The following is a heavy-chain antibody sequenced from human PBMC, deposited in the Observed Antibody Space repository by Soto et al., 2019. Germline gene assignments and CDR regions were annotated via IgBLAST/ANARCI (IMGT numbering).Heavy chain of an antibody. V-gene: IGHV1-46*01. CDR1: GYTFTSYY. J-gene: IGHJ6*03. D-gene: IGHD2-2*01. CDR3: GSGGGVVVVPAAITSYYYYYMDV. CDR2: INPSGGST. Sequence: QVQLVQSGAEVKKPGASVKVSCKASGYTFTSYYMHWVRQAPGQGLEWMGIINPSGGSTSYAKKFRGRGNKTRDADRGTSYSGWGRLRSEDKGVYACGSGGGVVVVPAAITSYYYYYMDVWGKGTTVTVSS.